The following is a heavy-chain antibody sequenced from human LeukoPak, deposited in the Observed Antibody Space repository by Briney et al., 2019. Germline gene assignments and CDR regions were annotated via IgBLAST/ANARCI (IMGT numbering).Heavy chain of an antibody. V-gene: IGHV1-46*01. Sequence: GASVKVSCKASGYTFTKYYIHWVRQAPGQGLEWMGMINPSDGATTYAQRFQGRVTMTRDMSTTKVYMDLRSLRSEDTAVYYCARGDYYYYYMDVWGKGTTVTVSS. J-gene: IGHJ6*03. CDR3: ARGDYYYYYMDV. CDR1: GYTFTKYY. CDR2: INPSDGAT.